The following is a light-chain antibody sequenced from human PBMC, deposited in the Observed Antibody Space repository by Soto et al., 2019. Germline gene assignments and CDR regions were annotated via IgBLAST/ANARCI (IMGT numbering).Light chain of an antibody. J-gene: IGKJ4*01. Sequence: DIQMTQSPSSLSASVGDRVTISCRASQSISTHLNWYQQKSGKAPKLLIHTASTLLSGVPSRSSGSGSGTDFTLTIRSLQPEDFATYYCQQSYTAPLTFGGGTKVDIK. CDR2: TAS. V-gene: IGKV1-39*01. CDR3: QQSYTAPLT. CDR1: QSISTH.